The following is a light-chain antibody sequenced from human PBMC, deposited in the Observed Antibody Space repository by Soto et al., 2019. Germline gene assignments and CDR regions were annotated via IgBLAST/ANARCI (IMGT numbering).Light chain of an antibody. CDR1: SSDVGVYNY. CDR2: DVS. Sequence: QSALTQPRSVSGSPGQSVTISCTGTSSDVGVYNYVSWYQQYPGKAPKIMIYDVSKRPSGVPDRFSGSKSDYTASLTISGLQAEDEADYYCCSYAGSYTFVFGIGTKVTVL. V-gene: IGLV2-11*01. J-gene: IGLJ1*01. CDR3: CSYAGSYTFV.